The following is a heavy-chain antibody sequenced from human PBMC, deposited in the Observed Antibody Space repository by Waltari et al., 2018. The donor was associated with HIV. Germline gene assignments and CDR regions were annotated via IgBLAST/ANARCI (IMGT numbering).Heavy chain of an antibody. CDR3: ARGGSTVTTAYYYYGMDV. CDR1: GGSFSCYY. D-gene: IGHD4-4*01. J-gene: IGHJ6*02. CDR2: INHSGST. Sequence: QVQLQQRGAGLLKPSATLSLTCAVSGGSFSCYYRTWIRQPHGTGLEWIGEINHSGSTNYNPSLKSRVTISVDTSKNQFSLKLSSVTAADTAVYYCARGGSTVTTAYYYYGMDVWGQGTTVTVSS. V-gene: IGHV4-34*01.